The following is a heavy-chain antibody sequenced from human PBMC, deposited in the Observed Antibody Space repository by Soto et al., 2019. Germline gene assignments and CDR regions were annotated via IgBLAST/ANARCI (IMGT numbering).Heavy chain of an antibody. Sequence: SETLSLTCTVSGGSIGNYYWSWIRQPPGKGLEWIGYIYYSGSTTYNPSLKSRVTISVDTSKNQFSLKLTSVTAADTAVYYCAIDRLTEQQLGGYYYYGMDVWGQGTTVTVSS. D-gene: IGHD6-13*01. V-gene: IGHV4-59*01. CDR1: GGSIGNYY. CDR2: IYYSGST. CDR3: AIDRLTEQQLGGYYYYGMDV. J-gene: IGHJ6*02.